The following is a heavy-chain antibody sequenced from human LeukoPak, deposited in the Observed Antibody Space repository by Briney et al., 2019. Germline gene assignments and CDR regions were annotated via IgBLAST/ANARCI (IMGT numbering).Heavy chain of an antibody. J-gene: IGHJ4*02. CDR2: ISYHARDQ. CDR3: AAQPCINGICYLDY. V-gene: IGHV3-30*04. Sequence: GGSLRLSCTASGFTFSDHAMHWVRQAPGKGLEWVTVISYHARDQFYADSVKGRFTVSRDNSRNILYLQMNSLRVEDSAVYYCAAQPCINGICYLDYWGQGALVTVSS. CDR1: GFTFSDHA. D-gene: IGHD2-8*01.